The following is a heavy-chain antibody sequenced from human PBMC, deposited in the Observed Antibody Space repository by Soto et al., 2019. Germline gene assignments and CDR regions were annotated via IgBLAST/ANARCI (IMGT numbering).Heavy chain of an antibody. V-gene: IGHV3-7*03. Sequence: PGGSLRLSCAASGFTFSSYWMSWVRQAPGKGLEWVANIKQDGSEKYYVDSVKGRFTISRDNAKNSLYLQMNSLRAEDTAVYYCARGGDRGGIVVAPAALNYYYYYGMDVWGQGTTVTVSS. J-gene: IGHJ6*02. CDR2: IKQDGSEK. CDR3: ARGGDRGGIVVAPAALNYYYYYGMDV. CDR1: GFTFSSYW. D-gene: IGHD2-2*01.